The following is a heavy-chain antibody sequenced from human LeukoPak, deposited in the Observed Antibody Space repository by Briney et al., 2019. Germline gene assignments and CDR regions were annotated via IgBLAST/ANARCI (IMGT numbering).Heavy chain of an antibody. J-gene: IGHJ5*02. Sequence: SETLSLTCTVSGGSISSATYYWSWIRQPAGKGLEWIGEITPTGTTNYSPSLKSRVSISVDTSKNQLYLRLSSVTAADTAFYYCVKHAEVYYYDGSSYESYFRFDPWGPGTLVTVSS. D-gene: IGHD3-22*01. V-gene: IGHV4-61*09. CDR3: VKHAEVYYYDGSSYESYFRFDP. CDR1: GGSISSATYY. CDR2: ITPTGTT.